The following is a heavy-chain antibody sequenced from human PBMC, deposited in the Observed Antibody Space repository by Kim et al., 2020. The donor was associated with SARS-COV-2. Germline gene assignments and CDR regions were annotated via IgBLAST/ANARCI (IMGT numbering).Heavy chain of an antibody. CDR2: ISTRSSYI. CDR1: GFNFINFN. Sequence: GGSLRLSCAASGFNFINFNMNWVRQAPGKGPEWVSSISTRSSYIFYADSVKGRFTISRDNAKNSLYLQMNSLRPEDTAVYYCARRGDLSYFDSWGQGTLV. J-gene: IGHJ4*02. D-gene: IGHD2-21*01. V-gene: IGHV3-21*01. CDR3: ARRGDLSYFDS.